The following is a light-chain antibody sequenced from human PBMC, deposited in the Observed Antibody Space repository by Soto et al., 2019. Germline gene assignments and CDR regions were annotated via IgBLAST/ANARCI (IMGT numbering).Light chain of an antibody. J-gene: IGLJ2*01. V-gene: IGLV2-14*01. Sequence: QSALTQPASVSGSPGQSITISCTGTSSDVGGYIYVSWYQQHPGKAPKLMIYDVSNRPSGVSNRFSGSKSGNTASLTISGLQAEDEADYYCNSFTSSRTYVFGGGTKLTVL. CDR3: NSFTSSRTYV. CDR2: DVS. CDR1: SSDVGGYIY.